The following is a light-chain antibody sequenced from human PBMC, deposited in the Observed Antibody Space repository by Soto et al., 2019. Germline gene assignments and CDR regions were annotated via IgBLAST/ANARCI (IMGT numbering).Light chain of an antibody. V-gene: IGKV3-20*01. J-gene: IGKJ5*01. CDR2: DAS. CDR3: QQYGSSPIT. Sequence: EIVLTQSPATLSLSPGERATLSCTASHSVSTSLAWYQQKPGQAPRLLIYDASSRATGIPDRFSGSGSGTDFTLTISRLEPEDFAVYYCQQYGSSPITFGQGTRLEIK. CDR1: HSVSTS.